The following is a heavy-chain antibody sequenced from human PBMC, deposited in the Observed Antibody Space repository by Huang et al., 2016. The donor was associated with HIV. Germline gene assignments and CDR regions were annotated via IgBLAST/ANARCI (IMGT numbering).Heavy chain of an antibody. Sequence: EVQLVETGGGLIQPGGSLRLSCAVSGFTVSINYMSWVRQAPGKGLEWVSIIQSGGNTFYADSVKGRFTISRDNSKNTLYLQMNSLRAEDTAVYYCAREAVANYYYYYIDVWGKGTAVTVSS. CDR2: IQSGGNT. CDR3: AREAVANYYYYYIDV. D-gene: IGHD6-19*01. CDR1: GFTVSINY. J-gene: IGHJ6*03. V-gene: IGHV3-53*02.